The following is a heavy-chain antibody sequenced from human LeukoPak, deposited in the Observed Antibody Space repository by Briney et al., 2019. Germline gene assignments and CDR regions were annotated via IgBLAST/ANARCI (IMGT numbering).Heavy chain of an antibody. Sequence: SETLSLTCTVSGGPISSGGYYWSWIRQHPGKGLEWIGYIYYSGSTYYNPSPKSRVTISVDTSKNQFSLKLSSVTAADTAVYYCARDGLMTGANWFDPWGQGTLVTVSS. V-gene: IGHV4-31*03. CDR2: IYYSGST. J-gene: IGHJ5*02. CDR1: GGPISSGGYY. CDR3: ARDGLMTGANWFDP.